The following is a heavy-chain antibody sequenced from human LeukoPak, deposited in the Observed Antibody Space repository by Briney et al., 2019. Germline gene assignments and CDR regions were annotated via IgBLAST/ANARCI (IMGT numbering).Heavy chain of an antibody. CDR2: ISYDGSTK. V-gene: IGHV3-30*04. CDR3: ARVRGIVATIGYFDY. D-gene: IGHD5-12*01. Sequence: GRSLRLSRAASGFTFSNYAMHWVRQAPGKGLEWVAVISYDGSTKYYADSVKGRFTISRDNSKNTLYLQMNSLRAEDTAVYYCARVRGIVATIGYFDYWGQGTLVTVSS. CDR1: GFTFSNYA. J-gene: IGHJ4*02.